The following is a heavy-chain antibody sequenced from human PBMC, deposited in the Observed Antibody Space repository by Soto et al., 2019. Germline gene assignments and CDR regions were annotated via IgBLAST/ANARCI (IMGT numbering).Heavy chain of an antibody. D-gene: IGHD3-10*02. J-gene: IGHJ6*02. CDR1: GYPFTSYG. Sequence: QVQLVQSGAEVKKPGASVKVSCKASGYPFTSYGISWVRQAPGQGLEWMGWISAYNGNTNYAQKRQGRATMNTDTSTSTASIELRSLSYDGTAGYYCAGEPQWSGGGWYFHSGMDVWGQGTTVTVSS. CDR2: ISAYNGNT. V-gene: IGHV1-18*01. CDR3: AGEPQWSGGGWYFHSGMDV.